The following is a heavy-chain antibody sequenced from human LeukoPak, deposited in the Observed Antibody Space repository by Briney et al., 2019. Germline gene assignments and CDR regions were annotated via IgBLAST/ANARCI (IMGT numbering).Heavy chain of an antibody. CDR3: AKRVPYSSSSVYFDC. CDR2: ISDDGRST. CDR1: GFTFTNYV. D-gene: IGHD6-6*01. J-gene: IGHJ4*02. V-gene: IGHV3-23*01. Sequence: GGSLRLCCAASGFTFTNYVMSWVRQAPGKGLEWVSAISDDGRSTYYADSVKGRFTISRDNSKNTLYLQMNNLRAEDTAFYYCAKRVPYSSSSVYFDCWGQGTLVTVSS.